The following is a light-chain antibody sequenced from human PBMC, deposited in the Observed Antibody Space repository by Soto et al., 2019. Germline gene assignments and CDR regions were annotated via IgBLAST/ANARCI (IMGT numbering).Light chain of an antibody. CDR3: QQSYSTPFT. V-gene: IGKV1-39*01. CDR2: AAS. J-gene: IGKJ3*01. CDR1: QSISSY. Sequence: IRMTKSPSSLSATEEDRVTITCRASQSISSYLNWYQQKPGKAPKLLIYAASSLQSGVPSRFSGSGSGTDFTLTISSLQPEDFATYYCQQSYSTPFTFGPGTKVDTK.